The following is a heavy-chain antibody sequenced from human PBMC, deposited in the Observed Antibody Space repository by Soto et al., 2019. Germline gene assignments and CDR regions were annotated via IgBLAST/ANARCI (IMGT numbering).Heavy chain of an antibody. CDR2: IYYSGST. CDR3: ARAQVDTMVRGVISWSFDY. Sequence: SETLSLTCTVSGGSISSGGYYWSWIRQHPGKGLEWIGYIYYSGSTYYNPSLKSRVTISVDTSKNQFSLKLSSVTAADTAVYYCARAQVDTMVRGVISWSFDYWGQGALVTVSS. V-gene: IGHV4-31*03. J-gene: IGHJ4*02. CDR1: GGSISSGGYY. D-gene: IGHD3-10*01.